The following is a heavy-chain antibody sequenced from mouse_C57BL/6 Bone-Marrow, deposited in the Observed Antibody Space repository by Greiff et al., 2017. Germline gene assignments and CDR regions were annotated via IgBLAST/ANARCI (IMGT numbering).Heavy chain of an antibody. Sequence: QVQLQQPGAELVKPGASVKMSCKASGYTFTSYWMNWVKQRPGKGLEWIGQIYPGDGDTNYNGKFKGKATLTVDKSSSTAYMQLSSLTSEDSAVYYCAKITTVVATGSDYGGQGTTLTVSS. D-gene: IGHD1-1*01. CDR1: GYTFTSYW. CDR2: IYPGDGDT. V-gene: IGHV1-80*01. CDR3: AKITTVVATGSDY. J-gene: IGHJ2*01.